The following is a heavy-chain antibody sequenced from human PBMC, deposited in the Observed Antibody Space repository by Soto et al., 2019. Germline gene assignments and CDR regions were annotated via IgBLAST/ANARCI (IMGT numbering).Heavy chain of an antibody. V-gene: IGHV3-21*01. CDR1: GFTFSSYS. D-gene: IGHD1-7*01. CDR3: ARDRTGTAYYYMDV. CDR2: ISSSSSYI. J-gene: IGHJ6*03. Sequence: EVQLVESGGGLVKPGGSLRLSCAASGFTFSSYSMNWVRQAPGKGLEWVSSISSSSSYIYYADSVKGRFTISRDNAENSLYLQMNSLRAEDTAVYYCARDRTGTAYYYMDVWGKGTTVTVSS.